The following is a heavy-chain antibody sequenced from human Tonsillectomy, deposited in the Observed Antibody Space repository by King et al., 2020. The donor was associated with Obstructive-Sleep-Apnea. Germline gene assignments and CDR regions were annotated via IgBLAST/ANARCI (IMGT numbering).Heavy chain of an antibody. Sequence: VQLVQSGAEVKKPGASVKVSCKASGYTFTGYYMHWVRQAPGQGLEWMGWINPDSGGTNYAQKFQGRVSMTRDTSISTAYMELSRLRSDDTAVYYCARNRGYSGYYPDHWGQGTLVTVSS. V-gene: IGHV1-2*02. CDR1: GYTFTGYY. CDR2: INPDSGGT. D-gene: IGHD5-12*01. CDR3: ARNRGYSGYYPDH. J-gene: IGHJ4*02.